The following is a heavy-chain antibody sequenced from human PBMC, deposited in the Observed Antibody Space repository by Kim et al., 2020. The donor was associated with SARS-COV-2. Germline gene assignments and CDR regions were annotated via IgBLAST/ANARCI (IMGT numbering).Heavy chain of an antibody. CDR3: ARDPYPTAAGQEFPLYYFDY. J-gene: IGHJ4*02. V-gene: IGHV7-4-1*02. CDR2: IHTNTGNP. CDR1: GYTFTNYA. D-gene: IGHD6-13*01. Sequence: ASVKVSCKASGYTFTNYAIIWVRQAPGQGLEWMGWIHTNTGNPTYAQGFTGRFVFSLDASVSTAYLQISSLKAEDTAVYYCARDPYPTAAGQEFPLYYFDYWGQGTLVTVSS.